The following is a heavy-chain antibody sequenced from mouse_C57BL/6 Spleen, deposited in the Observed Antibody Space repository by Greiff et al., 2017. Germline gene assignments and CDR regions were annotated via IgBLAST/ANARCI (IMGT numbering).Heavy chain of an antibody. V-gene: IGHV1-53*01. CDR3: ARLRYYGSSRYFEV. CDR2: INPSNGGT. D-gene: IGHD1-1*01. Sequence: QVQLQQPGTELVKPGASVKLSCKASGYTFTSYWMHWVKQRPGQGLEWIGNINPSNGGTNYNEKFKSKATLTVDKSSSTAYMRLSSLTSEDSAVYYCARLRYYGSSRYFEVWGTGTTVTVSS. CDR1: GYTFTSYW. J-gene: IGHJ1*03.